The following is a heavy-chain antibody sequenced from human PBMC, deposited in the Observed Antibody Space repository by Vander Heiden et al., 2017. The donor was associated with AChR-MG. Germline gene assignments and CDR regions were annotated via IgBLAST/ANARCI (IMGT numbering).Heavy chain of an antibody. CDR3: ARRGYYDGTSYYYY. D-gene: IGHD3-22*01. Sequence: QVQLQQWGPGLLKPSETPSLTCGVSGGSFSSHYWTWLRQTPGKGLEWIGEINHTGSTNRNPSLESRVTLSIDTSKKQFSLKLSSVTAADTAVYFCARRGYYDGTSYYYYWGQGTLVTVSS. CDR2: INHTGST. CDR1: GGSFSSHY. V-gene: IGHV4-34*01. J-gene: IGHJ4*02.